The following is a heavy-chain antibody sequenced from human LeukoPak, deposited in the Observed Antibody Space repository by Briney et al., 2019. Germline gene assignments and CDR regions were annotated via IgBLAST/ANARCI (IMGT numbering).Heavy chain of an antibody. CDR3: APMLHYGDFDY. V-gene: IGHV1-2*06. Sequence: GASVKVSCKASGYTFTGYYMHWVRQAPGDGLEWMGRINPNSGGTNYAQKFQGRVTMTRDTSISPAYMVLSRLRSDDTAESYCAPMLHYGDFDYWGQGTLVTVSS. J-gene: IGHJ4*02. D-gene: IGHD4-17*01. CDR2: INPNSGGT. CDR1: GYTFTGYY.